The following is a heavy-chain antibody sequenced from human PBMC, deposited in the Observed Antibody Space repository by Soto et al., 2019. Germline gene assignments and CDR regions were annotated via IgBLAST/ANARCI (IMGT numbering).Heavy chain of an antibody. Sequence: QVQLVQSGAEVKKPGSSVKVSCKDSGGTFSTDSMFWVRQAPGQGLEWMGRSIPMLGVRNYAQRFQDRVTITADKSTATVHMELSSLRSEGTALYYCTIGSWSGEVFDIWGQGTMVTVSS. CDR3: TIGSWSGEVFDI. J-gene: IGHJ3*02. V-gene: IGHV1-69*02. D-gene: IGHD2-21*01. CDR2: SIPMLGVR. CDR1: GGTFSTDS.